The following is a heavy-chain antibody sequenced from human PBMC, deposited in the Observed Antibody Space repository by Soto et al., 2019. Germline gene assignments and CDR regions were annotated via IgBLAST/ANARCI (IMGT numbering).Heavy chain of an antibody. Sequence: QVQLVQSGAEVKKPGASVKVSCKVSGYTLTELSMHWVRQAPGKGLEWMGGFDPDDGETIYAQKFQGRVTMTEDTWTDTDYMELSSQRSEVTAVYYWATAERYFGSGSYWGWFDPWGQGTQVTVSS. CDR2: FDPDDGET. CDR3: ATAERYFGSGSYWGWFDP. V-gene: IGHV1-24*01. J-gene: IGHJ5*02. CDR1: GYTLTELS. D-gene: IGHD3-10*01.